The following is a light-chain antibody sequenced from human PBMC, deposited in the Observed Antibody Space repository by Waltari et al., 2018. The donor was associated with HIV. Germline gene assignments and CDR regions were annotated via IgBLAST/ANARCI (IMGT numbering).Light chain of an antibody. CDR2: SLA. CDR3: AAWDDSLNAYV. Sequence: QSVLTQTPSASGTPGQRVTVSRSGSGPNIGANTVNWSPQLPGAAPRLLSHSLARRPSGVPDRFSGSKSGASASLAISGLQSEDEADYYCAAWDDSLNAYVFGGGTKVTVL. V-gene: IGLV1-44*01. CDR1: GPNIGANT. J-gene: IGLJ1*01.